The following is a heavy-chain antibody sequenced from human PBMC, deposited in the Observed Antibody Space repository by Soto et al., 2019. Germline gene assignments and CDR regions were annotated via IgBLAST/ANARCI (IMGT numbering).Heavy chain of an antibody. CDR3: AREPTPTSGKDILLVTDNFVDPNGFDY. V-gene: IGHV1-69*13. J-gene: IGHJ4*02. CDR1: GGTFSSYA. D-gene: IGHD2-2*01. CDR2: IIPIFGTA. Sequence: ASVKVSCKASGGTFSSYAISWVRQAPGQGLEWMGGIIPIFGTANYAQKFQGRVTITADESTSTAYMELSSLRSEDTAVYYCAREPTPTSGKDILLVTDNFVDPNGFDYWGQGTPVTVSS.